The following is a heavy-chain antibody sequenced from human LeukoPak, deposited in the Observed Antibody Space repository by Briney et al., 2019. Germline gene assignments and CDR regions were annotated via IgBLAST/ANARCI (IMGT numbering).Heavy chain of an antibody. V-gene: IGHV1-2*02. CDR1: VYTFSDYY. Sequence: ASVKVSCKASVYTFSDYYMHWVRQAPGQGLKWMGWINPYTGNNHHPENFQDRVTMTRDTSLSTVYMELTSLRSDDAAFYFCARASLYHDWLSPSDYWGQGTLVTVSS. D-gene: IGHD3-9*01. CDR2: INPYTGNN. CDR3: ARASLYHDWLSPSDY. J-gene: IGHJ4*02.